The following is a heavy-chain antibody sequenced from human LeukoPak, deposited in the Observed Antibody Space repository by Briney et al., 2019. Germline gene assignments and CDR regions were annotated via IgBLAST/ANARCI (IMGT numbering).Heavy chain of an antibody. Sequence: GESLKISCNGAAYSFTSYWMGCVGHMPRKGLVWMGIIYPGDSDTRYSPSFQGQVTISADKSISTAYLQWSSLKAADTAMYYCARHPAWYSSGWATDYWGQGTLVTVSS. CDR3: ARHPAWYSSGWATDY. D-gene: IGHD6-19*01. CDR2: IYPGDSDT. V-gene: IGHV5-51*01. J-gene: IGHJ4*02. CDR1: AYSFTSYW.